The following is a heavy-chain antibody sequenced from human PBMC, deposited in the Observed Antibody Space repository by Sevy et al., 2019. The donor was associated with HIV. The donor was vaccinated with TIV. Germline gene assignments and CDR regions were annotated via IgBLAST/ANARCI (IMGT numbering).Heavy chain of an antibody. J-gene: IGHJ4*02. CDR3: ARSPGFLFDF. D-gene: IGHD3-10*01. V-gene: IGHV3-53*01. CDR2: LYSGGST. Sequence: GSLRLSCAASGFTVSSTYMSWVRQAPGKGLEWVSVLYSGGSTYYADSVKGRFSISRDNSKNTLYLQMNSLRAEDTAVYFCARSPGFLFDFWGQGTLVTVSS. CDR1: GFTVSSTY.